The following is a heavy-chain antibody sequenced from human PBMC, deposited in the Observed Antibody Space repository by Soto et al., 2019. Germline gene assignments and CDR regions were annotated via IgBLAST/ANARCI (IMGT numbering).Heavy chain of an antibody. CDR2: IYYSGST. CDR1: GGSISSSSYY. Sequence: QLQLQESGPGLVKPSETLSLTCTVSGGSISSSSYYWGWIRQPPGKGLEWIGSIYYSGSTYYNPTLKSRVTISVDTSKNQFSLKLSSVTAADTAVYYCARQDSSGETADAFDIWGQGTMVTVSS. CDR3: ARQDSSGETADAFDI. V-gene: IGHV4-39*01. D-gene: IGHD6-19*01. J-gene: IGHJ3*02.